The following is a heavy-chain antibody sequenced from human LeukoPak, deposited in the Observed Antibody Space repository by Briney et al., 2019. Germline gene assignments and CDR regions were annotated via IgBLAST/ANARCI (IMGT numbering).Heavy chain of an antibody. CDR2: ISRSGDNT. CDR3: ARGGGMDV. J-gene: IGHJ6*01. Sequence: GASLRLSCSPFGFTFSSYAITWVRQAPGKGLEWVSAISRSGDNTYYAAPVKGRFTISRANSKNTLYLQMNSRRAEDTALYYCARGGGMDVSGEGCTVTLSS. CDR1: GFTFSSYA. V-gene: IGHV3-23*01.